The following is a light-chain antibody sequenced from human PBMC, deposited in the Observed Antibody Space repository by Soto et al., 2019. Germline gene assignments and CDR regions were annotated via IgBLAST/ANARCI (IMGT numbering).Light chain of an antibody. V-gene: IGKV2-28*01. Sequence: IVMTQSPLSLAVTPGEPASISCRSSQTLLHVNAYTYLDWYLQKPGQSPQLLIYLGSHRASGVPDRFSGSASGTDFTLKISRVEADDVGVYYCMQALQTPYTFGQGTKLEIK. CDR3: MQALQTPYT. CDR1: QTLLHVNAYTY. CDR2: LGS. J-gene: IGKJ2*01.